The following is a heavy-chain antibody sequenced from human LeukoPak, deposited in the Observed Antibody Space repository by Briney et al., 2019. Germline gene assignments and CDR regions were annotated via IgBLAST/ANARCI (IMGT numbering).Heavy chain of an antibody. J-gene: IGHJ3*02. CDR2: IRYDGSNK. V-gene: IGHV3-30*02. CDR3: ARGGLISLANTPLGAFDI. CDR1: GFTFDDYA. D-gene: IGHD3/OR15-3a*01. Sequence: GRSLRLSCAASGFTFDDYAMHWVRQAPGKGLEWVAFIRYDGSNKYYADSVKGRFTISRDNSKNTLYLQMNSLRAEDTAVYYCARGGLISLANTPLGAFDIWGQGTMVSVSS.